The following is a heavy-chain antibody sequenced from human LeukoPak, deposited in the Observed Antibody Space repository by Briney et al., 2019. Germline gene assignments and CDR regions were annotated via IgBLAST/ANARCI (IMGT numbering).Heavy chain of an antibody. Sequence: TLETPSLTCPGPGGSLHRYYWSWIRQPPGKGPEWNWYYLYSGSTNYNPSLKSRVTISVDTSKNQFSLKLSSVTAADTAVYYCARESGGQQLVLGDAFDIWGQGTMVTVSS. J-gene: IGHJ3*02. CDR1: GGSLHRYY. D-gene: IGHD6-13*01. CDR3: ARESGGQQLVLGDAFDI. CDR2: YLYSGST. V-gene: IGHV4-59*01.